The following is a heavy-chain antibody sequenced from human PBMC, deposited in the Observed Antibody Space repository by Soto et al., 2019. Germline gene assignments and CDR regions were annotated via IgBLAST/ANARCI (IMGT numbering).Heavy chain of an antibody. CDR2: INHSGST. CDR1: GGSFSGYY. D-gene: IGHD3-22*01. J-gene: IGHJ3*02. Sequence: LSLTCAVYGGSFSGYYWSRIRQPPGKGLEWIGEINHSGSTNYNPSLKSRVTISVDTSKNQFSLKLSSVTAADTAVYYCARGFVVVIISDAFDIWGQGTMVTVSS. V-gene: IGHV4-34*01. CDR3: ARGFVVVIISDAFDI.